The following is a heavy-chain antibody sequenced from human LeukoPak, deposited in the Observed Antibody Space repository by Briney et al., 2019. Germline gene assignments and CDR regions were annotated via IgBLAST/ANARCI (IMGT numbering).Heavy chain of an antibody. CDR3: ATSKVDYEWFGELFN. CDR2: IYTSGST. D-gene: IGHD3-10*01. Sequence: SETLSLTCTVSGGSISSYYWSWIRQPAGKGLEWIGRIYTSGSTNYNPSLKSRVTMSVDTSKNQFSLKLSSVTAADTAVYYCATSKVDYEWFGELFNWGQGTLVTVSS. J-gene: IGHJ4*02. CDR1: GGSISSYY. V-gene: IGHV4-4*07.